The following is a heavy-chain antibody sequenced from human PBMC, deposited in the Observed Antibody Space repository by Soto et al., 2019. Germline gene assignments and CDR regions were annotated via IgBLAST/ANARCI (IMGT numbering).Heavy chain of an antibody. CDR2: ISYDGSNK. Sequence: LRLSCAASGFTFSSYAMHWVRQAPGKGLEWVAVISYDGSNKYYADSVKGRFTISRDNSKNTLYLQMNSLRAEDTAVYYCARDQRTEAAGLFFYYYGMDVWGQGTTVTVSS. V-gene: IGHV3-30-3*01. D-gene: IGHD6-13*01. J-gene: IGHJ6*02. CDR1: GFTFSSYA. CDR3: ARDQRTEAAGLFFYYYGMDV.